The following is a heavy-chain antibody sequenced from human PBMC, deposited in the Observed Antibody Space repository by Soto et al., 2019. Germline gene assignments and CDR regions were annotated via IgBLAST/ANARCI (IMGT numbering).Heavy chain of an antibody. D-gene: IGHD6-6*01. CDR3: ARDLGYSSSQEGGMDV. CDR2: LSYDGSNK. CDR1: GFTFSSYA. J-gene: IGHJ6*02. Sequence: GGSLRLSCAASGFTFSSYAMHWVRQAPGKGLEWVAVLSYDGSNKYYADSVKGRFTISRDNSKNTLYLQMNSLRAEDTAVYCCARDLGYSSSQEGGMDVWGQGTTVTVSS. V-gene: IGHV3-30-3*01.